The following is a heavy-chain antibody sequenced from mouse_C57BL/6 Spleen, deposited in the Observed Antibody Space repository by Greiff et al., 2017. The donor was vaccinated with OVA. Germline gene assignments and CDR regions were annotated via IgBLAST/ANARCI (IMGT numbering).Heavy chain of an antibody. V-gene: IGHV5-17*01. CDR3: ARSVTSVYAMDY. CDR2: ISSGSSTI. J-gene: IGHJ4*01. CDR1: GFTFSDYG. Sequence: DVQLQESGGGLVKPGGSLKLSCAASGFTFSDYGMHWVRQAPAKGLEWVAYISSGSSTIYYADTVKGRFTISRDNAKNTLFLQMTSLRSEDTAMYYCARSVTSVYAMDYWGQGTSVTVSS. D-gene: IGHD2-1*01.